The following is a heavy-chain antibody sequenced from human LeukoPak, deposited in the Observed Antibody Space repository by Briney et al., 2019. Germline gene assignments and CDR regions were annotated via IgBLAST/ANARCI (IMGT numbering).Heavy chain of an antibody. Sequence: PGGSLRLSCAASGFTFSSYSMNWVRQAPGKGLEWVSSISSSSSYIYYADSVKGRFTISRDNAKNSLYLQMNSLRAEDTAVYYCARDTYYYGSGSDGMDVWGQGTTVTVSS. CDR3: ARDTYYYGSGSDGMDV. CDR2: ISSSSSYI. V-gene: IGHV3-21*01. CDR1: GFTFSSYS. D-gene: IGHD3-10*01. J-gene: IGHJ6*02.